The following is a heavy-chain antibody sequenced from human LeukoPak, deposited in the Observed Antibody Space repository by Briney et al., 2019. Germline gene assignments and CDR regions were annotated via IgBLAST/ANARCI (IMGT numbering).Heavy chain of an antibody. D-gene: IGHD4-17*01. J-gene: IGHJ6*02. CDR1: GGSFSGHY. Sequence: PSETLSLTCDVYGGSFSGHYWSWIRQPPGKGLEWIGEINHSGSTNYNPSLKSRVTISVDTSKNQFSLRLSSVTAADTAVYYCARGYRFYGPKAYYYGMDVWGQGTTVTVSS. V-gene: IGHV4-34*01. CDR3: ARGYRFYGPKAYYYGMDV. CDR2: INHSGST.